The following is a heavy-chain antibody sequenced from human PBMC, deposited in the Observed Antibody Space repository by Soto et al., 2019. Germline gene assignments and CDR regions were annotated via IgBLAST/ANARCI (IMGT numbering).Heavy chain of an antibody. CDR2: IYYSGST. V-gene: IGHV4-39*01. J-gene: IGHJ5*02. CDR1: GGSISSSSYY. CDR3: ARPRGKSDWFDP. Sequence: SETLSLTCTVSGGSISSSSYYWGWIRQPPGKGLEWIGSIYYSGSTYYNPSLKSRVTISVDTSKNQFSLKLSSVTAADTAVYYCARPRGKSDWFDPWGQGTLVTVSS.